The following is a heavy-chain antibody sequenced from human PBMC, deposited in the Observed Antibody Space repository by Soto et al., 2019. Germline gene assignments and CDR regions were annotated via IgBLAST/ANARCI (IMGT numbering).Heavy chain of an antibody. D-gene: IGHD3-10*01. V-gene: IGHV1-69*12. CDR3: ARVRTGVYGSGSTSPRFSYGMDV. Sequence: QVQLEQSGAEVKQPGSSVKVSCKASGGNFQTYAFTWVRQAPGQGLEWMGGIIPVFASTTSAQKFQGRVTITADASTHSVHLELSSLRSEDTAIYYCARVRTGVYGSGSTSPRFSYGMDVWGQGTAVTFSS. CDR1: GGNFQTYA. J-gene: IGHJ6*02. CDR2: IIPVFAST.